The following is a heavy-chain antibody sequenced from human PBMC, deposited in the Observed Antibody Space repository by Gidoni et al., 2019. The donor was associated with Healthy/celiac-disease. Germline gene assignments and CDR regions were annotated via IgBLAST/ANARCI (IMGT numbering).Heavy chain of an antibody. CDR2: ISYDGSNK. CDR3: ARGEWVVTAKPDAFDI. V-gene: IGHV3-30*04. D-gene: IGHD2-21*02. Sequence: QVQLVESGGGVVQPGRSLRLSCAASGFTFSSYAMHWVRQAPGKGLEWVAVISYDGSNKYYADSVKGRFTISRDNSKNTLYLQMNSLRAEDTAVYYCARGEWVVTAKPDAFDIWGQGTMVTVSS. CDR1: GFTFSSYA. J-gene: IGHJ3*02.